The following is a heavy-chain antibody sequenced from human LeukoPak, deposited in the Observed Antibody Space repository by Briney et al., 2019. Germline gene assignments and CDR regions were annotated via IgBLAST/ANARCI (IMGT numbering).Heavy chain of an antibody. J-gene: IGHJ4*02. CDR2: ISYDGIDK. V-gene: IGHV3-33*08. Sequence: PGGSLRLSCAASGFTFSSYAMHWVRQTPGKGLEWVAVISYDGIDKYYADSVKGRFTISRDNSKNTLYLQMNSLRAEDTAVYYCARGPSGYHNTGGQGTLVTVSS. CDR1: GFTFSSYA. CDR3: ARGPSGYHNT. D-gene: IGHD5-12*01.